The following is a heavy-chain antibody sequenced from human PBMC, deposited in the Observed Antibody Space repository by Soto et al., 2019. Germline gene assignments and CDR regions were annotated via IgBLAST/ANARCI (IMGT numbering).Heavy chain of an antibody. Sequence: EVQLLESGGGLVQPGGSLRLSCAASGCTVSSYGMTWVRQAPGKGLEWVSFSSATGTGTYYADSVKGRFTISRDNSKNTLYLQMTSLRADDTAVYYCAKDRRAGGNYGFYSDFWGQGALVIVSP. CDR2: SSATGTGT. V-gene: IGHV3-23*01. J-gene: IGHJ4*02. CDR3: AKDRRAGGNYGFYSDF. D-gene: IGHD1-7*01. CDR1: GCTVSSYG.